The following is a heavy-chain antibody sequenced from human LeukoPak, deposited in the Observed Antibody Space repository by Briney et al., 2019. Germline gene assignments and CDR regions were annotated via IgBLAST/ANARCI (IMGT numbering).Heavy chain of an antibody. V-gene: IGHV4-39*07. Sequence: SETLSLTCTVSCGSISSSSYYWGWIRQPPGKGLEWIGSIYYSGSTYYNPSLKSRVTISVDTSKNQFSLKLSSVTAADTAVYYCARGTRHPLFDYWGQGTLVTVSS. CDR1: CGSISSSSYY. J-gene: IGHJ4*02. CDR2: IYYSGST. CDR3: ARGTRHPLFDY.